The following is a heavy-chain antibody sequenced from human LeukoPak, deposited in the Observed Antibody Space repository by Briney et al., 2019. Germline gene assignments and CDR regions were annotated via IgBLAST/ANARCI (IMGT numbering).Heavy chain of an antibody. CDR2: FDPEDGET. V-gene: IGHV1-24*01. D-gene: IGHD2-2*01. CDR3: ATDPIYCSSTSCYRLFGY. Sequence: ASVKVSCKVSGYTLTELSMHWVRQAPGKGLEWMGGFDPEDGETIYAQKFQGRVTMTEDTSTDTAYMELSSLRSEDTAVYYCATDPIYCSSTSCYRLFGYRGQGTLVTVSS. CDR1: GYTLTELS. J-gene: IGHJ4*02.